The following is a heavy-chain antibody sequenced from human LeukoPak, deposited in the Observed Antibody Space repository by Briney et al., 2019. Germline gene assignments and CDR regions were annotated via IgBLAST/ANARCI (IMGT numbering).Heavy chain of an antibody. V-gene: IGHV1-18*01. Sequence: ASVTVSCKASGYTFTSYGISWVRQAPGQGLEWMGWISAYNGNTNYAQKLQGRVTMTTDTSTSTAYLELRSLRSDATAVYYCARGSVGTYYYDSSGEAVTYNWFDPWGQGTLVTVSS. J-gene: IGHJ5*02. D-gene: IGHD3-22*01. CDR3: ARGSVGTYYYDSSGEAVTYNWFDP. CDR1: GYTFTSYG. CDR2: ISAYNGNT.